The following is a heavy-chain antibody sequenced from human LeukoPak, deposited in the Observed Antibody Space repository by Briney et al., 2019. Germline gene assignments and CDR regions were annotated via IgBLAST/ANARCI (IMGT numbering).Heavy chain of an antibody. Sequence: ASVKVSCKASGGTFSSYAISWVRQAPGQGLEWMGGIIPIFGTANYAQKFQGRVTITADESTSTAYMELSSLRSEDTAVYHCASAVRVTNYFDYWGQGTLVTVSS. CDR2: IIPIFGTA. J-gene: IGHJ4*02. CDR1: GGTFSSYA. CDR3: ASAVRVTNYFDY. V-gene: IGHV1-69*13. D-gene: IGHD5-18*01.